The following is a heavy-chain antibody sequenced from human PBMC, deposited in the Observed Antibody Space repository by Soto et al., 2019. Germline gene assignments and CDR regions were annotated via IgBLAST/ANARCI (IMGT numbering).Heavy chain of an antibody. Sequence: QVQLVESGGGVVQPGRSLRLSCAASGFTFSSYGMHWVRQAPGKGLEWVAVIRYDGSNKYYADSVKGRFTISRDNSKNTLYLQMNSLRAEDTAVYYCAREIAAAFDYWGQGTLVTVSS. V-gene: IGHV3-33*01. J-gene: IGHJ4*02. CDR3: AREIAAAFDY. D-gene: IGHD6-13*01. CDR2: IRYDGSNK. CDR1: GFTFSSYG.